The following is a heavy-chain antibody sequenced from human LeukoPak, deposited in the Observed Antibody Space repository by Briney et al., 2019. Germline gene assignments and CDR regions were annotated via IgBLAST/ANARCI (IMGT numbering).Heavy chain of an antibody. J-gene: IGHJ5*02. Sequence: SETLSLTCTVSGGSISGSSYYWGWIRQPPGKGLEWVGSIYYSGSTYYNPSLKGRVTISVDTSKNQFSLKLSSVTAADTAVYYCARDHCGGGDCYHNWFDPWGQGTLVTVSS. V-gene: IGHV4-39*07. CDR2: IYYSGST. CDR1: GGSISGSSYY. D-gene: IGHD2-21*02. CDR3: ARDHCGGGDCYHNWFDP.